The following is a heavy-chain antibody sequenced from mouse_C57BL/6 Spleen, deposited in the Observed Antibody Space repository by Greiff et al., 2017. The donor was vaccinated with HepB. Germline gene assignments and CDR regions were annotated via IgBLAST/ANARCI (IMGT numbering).Heavy chain of an antibody. J-gene: IGHJ2*01. CDR1: GFTFSSYT. CDR2: ISGGGGNT. D-gene: IGHD2-14*01. CDR3: ARRGTSPFDY. V-gene: IGHV5-9*01. Sequence: EVMLVESGGGLVKPGGSLKLSCAASGFTFSSYTMSWVRQTPEKRLEWVATISGGGGNTYYPDSVKGRFTISRDNAKNTLYLQMSSLRSEDTALYYCARRGTSPFDYWGQGTTLTVSS.